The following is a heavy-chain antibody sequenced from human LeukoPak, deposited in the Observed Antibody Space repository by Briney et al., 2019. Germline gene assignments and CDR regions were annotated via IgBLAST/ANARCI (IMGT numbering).Heavy chain of an antibody. CDR2: IKQDGSEK. D-gene: IGHD6-19*01. CDR3: ARERSSSFDY. Sequence: PGGSLRLSCAASGFTFSSYRMSWVRQAPGKGLEWVANIKQDGSEKYYVDSVKGRFTISRDNAKNSLYLQMNSLRAEDTAVYYCARERSSSFDYWGQGTLVTVSS. J-gene: IGHJ4*02. CDR1: GFTFSSYR. V-gene: IGHV3-7*01.